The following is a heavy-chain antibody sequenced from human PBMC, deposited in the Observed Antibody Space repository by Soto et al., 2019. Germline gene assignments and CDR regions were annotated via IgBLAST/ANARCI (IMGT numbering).Heavy chain of an antibody. J-gene: IGHJ4*02. CDR3: ASGYSDRSGFLDF. D-gene: IGHD3-22*01. CDR2: IWYDGSNK. V-gene: IGHV3-33*01. CDR1: GFTFRNYG. Sequence: QVQLVESGGGVVQPGRSLRLSCAASGFTFRNYGMHWVRQAPGKGLEWVAVIWYDGSNKYYADSVKGRFTISRDNSKNNLYLQMNSLRAEHTPGYYCASGYSDRSGFLDFRGPGTLVTGSS.